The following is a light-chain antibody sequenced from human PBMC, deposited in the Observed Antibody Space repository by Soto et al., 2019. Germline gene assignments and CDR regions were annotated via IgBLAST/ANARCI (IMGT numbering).Light chain of an antibody. Sequence: VLTQSPGTLSLSPGERATLSCRASQSISSYDAWYQQKPGQAPRLLIYGASTRADGIADRFSGSGSGTDFTLSIRRLEPEDFAVYYCQQYGRSPRTFGQGTKVDIK. CDR1: QSISSYD. CDR2: GAS. J-gene: IGKJ1*01. CDR3: QQYGRSPRT. V-gene: IGKV3-20*01.